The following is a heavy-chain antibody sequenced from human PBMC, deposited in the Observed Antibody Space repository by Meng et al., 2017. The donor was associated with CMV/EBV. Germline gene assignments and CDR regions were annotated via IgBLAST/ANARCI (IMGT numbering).Heavy chain of an antibody. CDR3: ARDLPYYDFWSGYNWFDP. CDR2: ISSSSRYI. V-gene: IGHV3-21*01. D-gene: IGHD3-3*01. Sequence: FSRCCMHWVRQAPGKGLEWGSSISSSSRYIYYADSVKGRFTISRDNAKNSLYLQMNSLRAEDTSVYYCARDLPYYDFWSGYNWFDPWGQGTLVTVSS. CDR1: FSRCC. J-gene: IGHJ5*02.